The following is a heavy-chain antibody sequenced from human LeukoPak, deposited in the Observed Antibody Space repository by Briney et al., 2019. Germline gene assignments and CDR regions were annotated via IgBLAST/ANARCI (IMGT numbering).Heavy chain of an antibody. J-gene: IGHJ4*02. CDR1: GSPVGINY. CDR2: IYSGGAI. D-gene: IGHD1-14*01. Sequence: GGSLPLSCLASGSPVGINYMSWGRLAPGKGLGWVSLIYSGGAILYADSVKGCFTISRDSSKNTLFLQINDLIVEDTSMYYCARRAGNWGQGNRVTVSS. CDR3: ARRAGN. V-gene: IGHV3-53*01.